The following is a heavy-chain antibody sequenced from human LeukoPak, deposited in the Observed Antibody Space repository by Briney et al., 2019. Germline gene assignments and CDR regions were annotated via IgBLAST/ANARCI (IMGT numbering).Heavy chain of an antibody. D-gene: IGHD6-19*01. Sequence: PEGSLRLSCAASGFTFSSYSMNWVRQAPGKGLEWVSYISSSSNSAKYYADSVKGRFTVSRDNAKNSLYLQMNSLRAEDTAVYYCARGIPWSSSHFDYWGQGTLVTVSS. V-gene: IGHV3-48*01. CDR3: ARGIPWSSSHFDY. CDR1: GFTFSSYS. CDR2: ISSSSNSAK. J-gene: IGHJ4*02.